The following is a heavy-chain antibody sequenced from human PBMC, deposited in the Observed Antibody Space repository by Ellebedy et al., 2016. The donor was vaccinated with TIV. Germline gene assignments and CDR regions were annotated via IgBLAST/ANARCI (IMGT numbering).Heavy chain of an antibody. V-gene: IGHV3-53*01. CDR1: GVNVSSNY. CDR3: ARAKRGSYYSAFDI. Sequence: GESLKISXAASGVNVSSNYMSWVRQAPGKGLEWVSIIYSDGSTYYADSVKGRFTLSRDISENTLFLQMNSLRAEDTAVYYCARAKRGSYYSAFDIWGQGTMVTVSS. D-gene: IGHD1-26*01. CDR2: IYSDGST. J-gene: IGHJ3*02.